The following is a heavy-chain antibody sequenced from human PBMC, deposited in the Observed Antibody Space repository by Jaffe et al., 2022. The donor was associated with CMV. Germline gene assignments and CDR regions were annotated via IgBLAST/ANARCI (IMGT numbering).Heavy chain of an antibody. CDR1: GFTFSNAW. V-gene: IGHV3-15*01. J-gene: IGHJ6*02. D-gene: IGHD3-10*01. CDR3: TAPGGSGSYKWGNYYYGMDV. Sequence: EVQLVESGGGLVKPGGSLRLSCAASGFTFSNAWMSWVRQAPGKGLEWVGRIKSKTDGGTTDYAAPVKGRFTISRDDSKNTLYLQMNSLKTEDTAVYYCTAPGGSGSYKWGNYYYGMDVWGQGTTVTVSS. CDR2: IKSKTDGGTT.